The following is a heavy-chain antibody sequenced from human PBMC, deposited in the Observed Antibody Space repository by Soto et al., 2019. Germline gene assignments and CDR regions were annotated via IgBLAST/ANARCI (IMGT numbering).Heavy chain of an antibody. Sequence: GASVKVSCKASGYTFSNFGLSWVRQAPGQGLEWMGWISTSNGQTIYAQNFHGRVTMTTDTSTATAHMELRSLISDDTAVYYCARVIMIFGVANLGSYFDYWGQGTRVTVSS. CDR2: ISTSNGQT. CDR3: ARVIMIFGVANLGSYFDY. V-gene: IGHV1-18*01. CDR1: GYTFSNFG. J-gene: IGHJ4*02. D-gene: IGHD3-3*01.